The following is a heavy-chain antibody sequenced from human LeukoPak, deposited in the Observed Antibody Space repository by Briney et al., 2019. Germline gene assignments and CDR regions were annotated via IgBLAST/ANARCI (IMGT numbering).Heavy chain of an antibody. J-gene: IGHJ4*02. D-gene: IGHD2-21*01. CDR2: IRHDGTDE. CDR3: AKFLPTHIVVANYYFDY. Sequence: GGSLRLSCTASGFTFSIYGIHWVRQAPGKGLEWVAFIRHDGTDEYYADSVKGRFTISRDNSKNTLYLQMNSLGAEDTAVYYCAKFLPTHIVVANYYFDYWGQGTLVTVSS. V-gene: IGHV3-30*02. CDR1: GFTFSIYG.